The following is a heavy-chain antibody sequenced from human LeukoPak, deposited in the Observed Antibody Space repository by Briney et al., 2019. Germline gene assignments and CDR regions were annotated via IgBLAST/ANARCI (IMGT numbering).Heavy chain of an antibody. CDR2: IIPIFGTA. Sequence: ASVKVSCKASGGTFSSYAISWVRQAPGQGLEWMGGIIPIFGTANYAQKFQGRVTITADKSTSTAYMELSSLRSEDTAVYYCARDFKGYYYYYYMDVWGKGTTVTVSS. V-gene: IGHV1-69*06. J-gene: IGHJ6*03. CDR1: GGTFSSYA. CDR3: ARDFKGYYYYYYMDV.